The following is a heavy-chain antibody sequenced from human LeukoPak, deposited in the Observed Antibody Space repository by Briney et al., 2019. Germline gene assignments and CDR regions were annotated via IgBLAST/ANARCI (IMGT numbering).Heavy chain of an antibody. D-gene: IGHD2-15*01. V-gene: IGHV3-21*01. Sequence: GGSLRLSCAASQFTFINYSMNWVRQAPGKGLEWVSPISSGSSYIYYADSVEGRFTISRDNAKNSLYLQMDSLRAEDTAVYYCARAGPRVVAATRLYAFDIWGQGTMVTVSS. J-gene: IGHJ3*02. CDR3: ARAGPRVVAATRLYAFDI. CDR2: ISSGSSYI. CDR1: QFTFINYS.